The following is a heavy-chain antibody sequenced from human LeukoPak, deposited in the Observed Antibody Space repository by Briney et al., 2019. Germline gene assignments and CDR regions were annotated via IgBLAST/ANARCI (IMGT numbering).Heavy chain of an antibody. J-gene: IGHJ4*02. Sequence: SETLSLTCAVYGGSFSGYYWSWIRQPPGRGLEWIGEINHSGSTNYNPSLKSRVTISVYTSKNQFSLKLSSVTAADTAVYYCARLRITMIVVVITGHYFDYWGQGTLVTVSS. CDR2: INHSGST. V-gene: IGHV4-34*01. D-gene: IGHD3-22*01. CDR1: GGSFSGYY. CDR3: ARLRITMIVVVITGHYFDY.